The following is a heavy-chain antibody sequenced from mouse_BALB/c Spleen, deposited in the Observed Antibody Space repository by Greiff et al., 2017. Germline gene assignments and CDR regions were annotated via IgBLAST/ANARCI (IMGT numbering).Heavy chain of an antibody. CDR1: GYSITSGYS. Sequence: EVQLQESGPDLVKPSQSLSLTCTVTGYSITSGYSWHWIRQFPGNKLEWMGYIHYSGSTNYNPSLKSRISITRDTSKNQFFLQLNSVTTEDTATYYCASLSYDYDASHAMEYWGQGTSVTVSP. CDR3: ASLSYDYDASHAMEY. J-gene: IGHJ4*01. D-gene: IGHD2-4*01. CDR2: IHYSGST. V-gene: IGHV3-1*02.